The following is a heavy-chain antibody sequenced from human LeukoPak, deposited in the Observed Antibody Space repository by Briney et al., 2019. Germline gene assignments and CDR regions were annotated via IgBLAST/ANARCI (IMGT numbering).Heavy chain of an antibody. J-gene: IGHJ4*02. V-gene: IGHV4-39*07. CDR1: GGSISSRNYY. CDR3: ARDGESWGHSEY. CDR2: IYYSGST. D-gene: IGHD3-10*01. Sequence: PSETLSLTCTVSGGSISSRNYYWGWIRQPPGKGLEWIGSIYYSGSTYYNPSLKSRVTISVDTSKNQFSLKLSSVTAADTAVYYCARDGESWGHSEYWGQGTLVTVSS.